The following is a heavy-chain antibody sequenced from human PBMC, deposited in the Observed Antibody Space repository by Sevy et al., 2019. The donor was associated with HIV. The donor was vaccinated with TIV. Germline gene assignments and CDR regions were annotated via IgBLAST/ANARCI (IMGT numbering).Heavy chain of an antibody. J-gene: IGHJ4*02. Sequence: ASVKVSCKVFGYTFTSHGIIWVRQAPGQGLEWMGWISAYSGDTKYAQNLQGRVTMTTDISTSTAYMERRSLRSDDTAVYFCARVGAFYYDTSGFSNYWGQGTLVTVSS. CDR2: ISAYSGDT. D-gene: IGHD3-22*01. V-gene: IGHV1-18*04. CDR3: ARVGAFYYDTSGFSNY. CDR1: GYTFTSHG.